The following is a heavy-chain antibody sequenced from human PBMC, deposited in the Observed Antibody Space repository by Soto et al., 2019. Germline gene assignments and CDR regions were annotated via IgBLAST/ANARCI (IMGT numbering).Heavy chain of an antibody. Sequence: EVQLVASGGGLVKPGGSLRLSCAASGFTFSSYSMNWVRQAPGKGLEWVSSISSSSSYIYYADSVKGRFTISRDNAKNSLYLQMNSLRAEDTAVYYCARAPDIVVVPTNFDYWGQGTLVTVSS. V-gene: IGHV3-21*01. D-gene: IGHD2-2*01. J-gene: IGHJ4*02. CDR2: ISSSSSYI. CDR3: ARAPDIVVVPTNFDY. CDR1: GFTFSSYS.